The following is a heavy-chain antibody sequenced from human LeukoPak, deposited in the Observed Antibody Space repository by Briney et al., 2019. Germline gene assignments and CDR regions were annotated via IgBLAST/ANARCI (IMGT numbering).Heavy chain of an antibody. D-gene: IGHD6-6*01. J-gene: IGHJ4*02. CDR1: GFTFSSYD. CDR2: MRYDGSGE. V-gene: IGHV3-30*02. CDR3: AKDGSSPFGY. Sequence: GGSLRLSCVVSGFTFSSYDMHWVRQAPGKGLEWVAFMRYDGSGEYYGDSVKGRFTIFRGNSKNTLYLQMNSLRVEDTAVYYCAKDGSSPFGYWGQGTLVTFSS.